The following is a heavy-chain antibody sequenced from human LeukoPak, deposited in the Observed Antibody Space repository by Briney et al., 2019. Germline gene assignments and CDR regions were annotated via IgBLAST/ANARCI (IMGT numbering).Heavy chain of an antibody. CDR1: GGSISSSSYY. Sequence: SETLSLTCTVSGGSISSSSYYWGWIRQPPGKGPEWIGSIYYSGSTYYNPSLKSRVTISVDTSKNQFSLKLSSVTAADTAVYYCARDSQVGYYGSGSDDYWGQGTLVTVSS. CDR3: ARDSQVGYYGSGSDDY. J-gene: IGHJ4*02. D-gene: IGHD3-10*01. V-gene: IGHV4-39*07. CDR2: IYYSGST.